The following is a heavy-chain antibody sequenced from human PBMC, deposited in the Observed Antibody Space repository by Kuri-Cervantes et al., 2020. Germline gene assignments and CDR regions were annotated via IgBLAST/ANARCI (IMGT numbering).Heavy chain of an antibody. V-gene: IGHV1-18*01. CDR1: GYTFTNYG. J-gene: IGHJ4*02. Sequence: ASVKVSCKTSGYTFTNYGITWVRQAPGQGLEWMGWISPYTGDSKSAQKFQSRVTMTTDTSASTAYMDLSSLRSEDTAVYYCARESSNYALDYWGQGTLVTVSS. CDR2: ISPYTGDS. D-gene: IGHD4-11*01. CDR3: ARESSNYALDY.